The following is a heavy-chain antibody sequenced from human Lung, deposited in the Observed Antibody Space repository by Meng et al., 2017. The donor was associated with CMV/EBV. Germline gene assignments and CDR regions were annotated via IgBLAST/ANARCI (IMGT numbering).Heavy chain of an antibody. V-gene: IGHV3-23*03. J-gene: IGHJ4*02. CDR1: GFTFSSYA. CDR2: IYGSGRST. Sequence: GESXKISCAASGFTFSSYAMSWVRQAPGKGLEWVSVIYGSGRSTSYADSVKGRFTISRDNSKNTLYMDMDSLRADDTAVYYFVKGSRSDLWGGYPYYFDNWGQGTRVTVPS. CDR3: VKGSRSDLWGGYPYYFDN. D-gene: IGHD3-3*01.